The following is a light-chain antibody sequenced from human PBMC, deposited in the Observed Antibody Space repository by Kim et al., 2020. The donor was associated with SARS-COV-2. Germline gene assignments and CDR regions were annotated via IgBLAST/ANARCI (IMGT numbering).Light chain of an antibody. Sequence: SPGESATLSCRASQSVSSSYIAWYQQKPGQAPRLLIYGASTRATGIPDRFSGSGSGTDFTLTISRPEPEDFAVYYCQQFGTTWWTFGQGTKVEIK. V-gene: IGKV3-20*01. CDR1: QSVSSSY. CDR3: QQFGTTWWT. J-gene: IGKJ1*01. CDR2: GAS.